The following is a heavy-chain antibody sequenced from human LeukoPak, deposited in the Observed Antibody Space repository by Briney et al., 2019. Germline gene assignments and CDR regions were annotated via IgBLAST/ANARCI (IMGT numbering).Heavy chain of an antibody. CDR2: INHSGST. J-gene: IGHJ5*02. CDR1: GGSFIGYY. V-gene: IGHV4-34*01. Sequence: SETLSLTCAVYGGSFIGYYWSWIRQPPGKGLEWIGEINHSGSTNYNPSLKSRVTISVDTSKNQFSLKLSSVTAADTAVYYCTREGKRVRGVIISWFDPWGQGPLVTVSS. D-gene: IGHD3-10*01. CDR3: TREGKRVRGVIISWFDP.